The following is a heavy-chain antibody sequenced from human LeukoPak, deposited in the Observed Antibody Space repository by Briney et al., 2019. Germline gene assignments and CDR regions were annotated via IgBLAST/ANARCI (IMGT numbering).Heavy chain of an antibody. D-gene: IGHD1-26*01. CDR1: GGSISSGGYY. J-gene: IGHJ4*02. CDR3: ARVDSGGYRPFDY. CDR2: IYHSGST. Sequence: PSQTLSLTCTVSGGSISSGGYYWSWIRQPPGKGLEWIGYIYHSGSTYYNPSLKSRVTISVDRSKNQFSLKLSSVTAADTAVYYCARVDSGGYRPFDYWGQGTLVTVSS. V-gene: IGHV4-30-2*01.